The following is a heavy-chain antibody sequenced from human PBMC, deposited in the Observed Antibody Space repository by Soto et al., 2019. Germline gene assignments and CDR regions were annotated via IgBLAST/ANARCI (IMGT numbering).Heavy chain of an antibody. D-gene: IGHD2-2*02. CDR2: ISCVGSNK. CDR3: EKCASSGTTTSGYTRLDF. Sequence: GGSLRLACAASGFTFTSYSMHWVRQAPGEGLEWVASISCVGSNKYYADSGRGRFTVSRDTSEKSMYLQMSSLRVEDTALYYCEKCASSGTTTSGYTRLDFWGQGALVTVSS. J-gene: IGHJ4*02. CDR1: GFTFTSYS. V-gene: IGHV3-30-3*01.